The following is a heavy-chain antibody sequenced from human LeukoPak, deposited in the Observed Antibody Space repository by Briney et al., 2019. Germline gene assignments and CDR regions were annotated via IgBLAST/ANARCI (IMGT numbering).Heavy chain of an antibody. J-gene: IGHJ4*02. CDR2: IYHSGST. CDR3: ASFVGATTLFDY. V-gene: IGHV4-59*01. Sequence: SETLSLTCTVSGGSISSYYRRWIRQPPGKGLEGLGYIYHSGSTNYNPSLKSRVTISVDTSKNQFSLKLSSVTAADTAVYYCASFVGATTLFDYWGQGTLVTVSS. D-gene: IGHD1-26*01. CDR1: GGSISSYY.